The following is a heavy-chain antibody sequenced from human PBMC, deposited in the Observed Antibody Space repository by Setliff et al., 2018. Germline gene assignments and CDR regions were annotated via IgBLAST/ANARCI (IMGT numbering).Heavy chain of an antibody. CDR1: GASINSLSC. V-gene: IGHV4-4*02. J-gene: IGHJ4*02. Sequence: SETLSLTCTVSGASINSLSCWGWVRQPPGKGLEWIGEIYHDGNDKYTPSVHYSPSLKSRVTISIDKSNNQFSLKLTSMTAADTAVYYCAKGGGRYHSDSWGQGSLVTVSS. D-gene: IGHD1-1*01. CDR3: AKGGGRYHSDS. CDR2: IYHDGND.